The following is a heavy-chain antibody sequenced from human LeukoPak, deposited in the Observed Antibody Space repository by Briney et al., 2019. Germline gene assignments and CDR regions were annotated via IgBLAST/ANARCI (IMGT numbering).Heavy chain of an antibody. Sequence: SETLSLTRTVSGGSISSYYWSWIRQPPGKGLEWIGYIYYSGSTNYNPSLKSRVTISVDTSKNQFSLKLSSVTAADTAVYYCARGYSYGYGWFDPWGQGTLVTVSS. V-gene: IGHV4-59*08. CDR2: IYYSGST. D-gene: IGHD5-18*01. CDR3: ARGYSYGYGWFDP. J-gene: IGHJ5*02. CDR1: GGSISSYY.